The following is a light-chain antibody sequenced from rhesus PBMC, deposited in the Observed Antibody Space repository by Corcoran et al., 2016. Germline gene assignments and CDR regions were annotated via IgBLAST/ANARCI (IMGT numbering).Light chain of an antibody. J-gene: IGLJ1*01. Sequence: QAAPTQPPSVYWSPGQSVNISCTGTSSDVGAYNFDSWYQHHPGTVPKLVIYGVSQRPSGVSDRFSGSRSVNTASLTISGLQAEDEADYYCCSNTTSCTFIFASGTRLTVV. CDR1: SSDVGAYNF. CDR3: CSNTTSCTFI. CDR2: GVS. V-gene: IGLV2S7*01.